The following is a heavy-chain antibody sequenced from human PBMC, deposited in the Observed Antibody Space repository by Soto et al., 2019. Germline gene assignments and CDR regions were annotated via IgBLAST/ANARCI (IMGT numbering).Heavy chain of an antibody. Sequence: PGGSLRLSCAASGFTFSSYSMNWVRQAPGKGLEWVSSISSSSSYIYYADSVKSRFTISRDNAKNSLYLQMNSLRAEDTAVYYCARGAGYRPYYYYGMDVWGQGTTVTFSS. D-gene: IGHD4-4*01. J-gene: IGHJ6*02. V-gene: IGHV3-21*01. CDR2: ISSSSSYI. CDR3: ARGAGYRPYYYYGMDV. CDR1: GFTFSSYS.